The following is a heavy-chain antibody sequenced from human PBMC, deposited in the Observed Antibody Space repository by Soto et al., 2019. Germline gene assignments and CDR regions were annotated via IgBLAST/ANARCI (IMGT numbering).Heavy chain of an antibody. CDR3: ASVETKRDYYRMDG. D-gene: IGHD2-15*01. CDR2: IIPIFGTA. V-gene: IGHV1-69*12. CDR1: GGTFSSSA. Sequence: QVQLVHSGAEVKKPGSSVKVSCKASGGTFSSSAISWVRQSPGQGREWMGGIIPIFGTADYAQKFQGRVTMTADASRRTAYMELSSLRSEDTAVYYCASVETKRDYYRMDGWGQGTTVTVSS. J-gene: IGHJ6*02.